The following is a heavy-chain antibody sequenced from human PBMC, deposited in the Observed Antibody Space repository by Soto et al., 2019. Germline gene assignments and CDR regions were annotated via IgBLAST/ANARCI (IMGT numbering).Heavy chain of an antibody. V-gene: IGHV4-39*01. CDR2: VNYSGKT. CDR1: GDSISGSTYF. J-gene: IGHJ5*02. Sequence: QLQLQESGPGLVKPSETLSLICTVSGDSISGSTYFWGWIRQPPGKGLEWIGSVNYSGKTYYNPSLKSRVTISVDTSRNQFSLKLNSVTAADTTIYYCARHAVTRASGDGFVWFDPWGQGTLVTVSS. CDR3: ARHAVTRASGDGFVWFDP. D-gene: IGHD6-25*01.